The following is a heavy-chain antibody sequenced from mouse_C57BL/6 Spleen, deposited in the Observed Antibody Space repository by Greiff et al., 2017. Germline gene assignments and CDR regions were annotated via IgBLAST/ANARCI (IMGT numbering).Heavy chain of an antibody. Sequence: VQLQQPGAELVRPGASVKLSCKASGYTFTGYYIHWVKQRPGQGLEWIGRIYPGGGNTYYNEKFKGKATLTVDKSSSTAYMQLSSLTSEDSAVYYCARDQDYAMDYWGQGTSVTVSS. V-gene: IGHV1-76*01. J-gene: IGHJ4*01. CDR3: ARDQDYAMDY. CDR2: IYPGGGNT. CDR1: GYTFTGYY.